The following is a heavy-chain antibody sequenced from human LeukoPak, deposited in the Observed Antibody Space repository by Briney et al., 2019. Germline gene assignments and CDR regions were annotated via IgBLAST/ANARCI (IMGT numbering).Heavy chain of an antibody. J-gene: IGHJ4*02. CDR1: GFTFSSYG. Sequence: GGSLRLSCAASGFTFSSYGMHWVRQAPGEGLEWVAVISYDGSNKYYADSVKGRFTISRDNSKNTLYLQMNSLRAEDTAVYYCAKAPVDGGYYDSSGYLACYFDYWGQGTLVTVSS. CDR3: AKAPVDGGYYDSSGYLACYFDY. CDR2: ISYDGSNK. D-gene: IGHD3-22*01. V-gene: IGHV3-30*18.